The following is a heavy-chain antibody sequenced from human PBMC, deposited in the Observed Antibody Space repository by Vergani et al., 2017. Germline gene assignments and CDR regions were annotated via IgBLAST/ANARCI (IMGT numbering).Heavy chain of an antibody. CDR3: ARGKAYVGGSYQTLVSNDAFDI. CDR2: MNPNSGNT. D-gene: IGHD3-16*01. V-gene: IGHV1-8*01. Sequence: QVQLVQSGAEVKKPGASVKVSCKASGYTFTSYDINWVRQATGQGLEWMGWMNPNSGNTGYAQKFQGRVTMTRNTSISTAYMELSSLRSEDTAVYYCARGKAYVGGSYQTLVSNDAFDIWGQGTMVTVSS. CDR1: GYTFTSYD. J-gene: IGHJ3*02.